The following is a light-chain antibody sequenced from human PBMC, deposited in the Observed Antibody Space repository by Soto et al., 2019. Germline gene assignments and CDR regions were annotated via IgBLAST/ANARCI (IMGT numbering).Light chain of an antibody. CDR1: SSNIGSNT. J-gene: IGLJ3*02. Sequence: QSVLTQPPSASGTPGQRVTISCSGSSSNIGSNTVNWYQQLPGTAPKLLIYSDNQRPSGVPDRFSGSRSATSASLAISRLQSEDEADYYCAAWDDSLPGPMTFGGGTKLTVL. V-gene: IGLV1-44*01. CDR2: SDN. CDR3: AAWDDSLPGPMT.